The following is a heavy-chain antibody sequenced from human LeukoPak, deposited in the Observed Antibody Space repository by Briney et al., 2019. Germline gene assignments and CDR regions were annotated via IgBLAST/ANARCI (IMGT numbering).Heavy chain of an antibody. D-gene: IGHD7-27*01. Sequence: PGGSLRLSRAASGFTFSSYSMNWVRPAPGEGLEWVSSISSSSSYISYADSVKGRFTTSRDNAKNSLYLQMNSLRAEDTAVYYCARDRGRGNWGAFDYCGQGTLVTVSS. J-gene: IGHJ4*02. CDR2: ISSSSSYI. CDR3: ARDRGRGNWGAFDY. V-gene: IGHV3-21*01. CDR1: GFTFSSYS.